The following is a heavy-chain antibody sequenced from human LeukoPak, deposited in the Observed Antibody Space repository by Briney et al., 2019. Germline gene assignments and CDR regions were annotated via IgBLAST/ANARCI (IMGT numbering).Heavy chain of an antibody. V-gene: IGHV3-33*01. CDR3: ARGYCTNGVCYTGDAFDI. D-gene: IGHD2-8*01. CDR1: GFTFSSYG. CDR2: IWYDGSNK. Sequence: PGGSLRLSCAASGFTFSSYGMHWVRQAPGMGLEWVAVIWYDGSNKYYADSVKGRFTISRDNSKNTLYLQMNSLRAEDTAVYYCARGYCTNGVCYTGDAFDIWGQGTMVTVSS. J-gene: IGHJ3*02.